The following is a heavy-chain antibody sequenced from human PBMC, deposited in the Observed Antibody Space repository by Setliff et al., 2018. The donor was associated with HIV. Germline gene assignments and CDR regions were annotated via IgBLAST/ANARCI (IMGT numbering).Heavy chain of an antibody. CDR2: ISPYTGNT. CDR1: GYSFINYG. Sequence: GASVKVSCKASGYSFINYGISWVRQAPGQGPEWMGWISPYTGNTDYAPRLQGRVTVTTDTSTSTAYMELRGLRSDDTAVYFCARVGPFAFDSSGYAEFWGQGTLVTVSS. CDR3: ARVGPFAFDSSGYAEF. J-gene: IGHJ4*02. V-gene: IGHV1-18*01. D-gene: IGHD3-22*01.